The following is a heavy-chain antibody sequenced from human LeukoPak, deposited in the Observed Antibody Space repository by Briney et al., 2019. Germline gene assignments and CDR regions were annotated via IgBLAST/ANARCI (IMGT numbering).Heavy chain of an antibody. D-gene: IGHD5-24*01. V-gene: IGHV1-2*02. CDR3: ARESGSGYNSYYFDY. J-gene: IGHJ4*02. CDR2: INPNSGGT. Sequence: GASVKVSCTASGYTFTGYYMHWVRQAPGQGLEWMGWINPNSGGTNYAQKFQGRVTMTRDTSISTAYMELSRLRSDDTAVYYCARESGSGYNSYYFDYWGQGTLVTV. CDR1: GYTFTGYY.